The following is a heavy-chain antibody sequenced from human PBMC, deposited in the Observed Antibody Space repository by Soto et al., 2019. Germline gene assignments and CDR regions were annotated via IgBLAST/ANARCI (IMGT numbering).Heavy chain of an antibody. Sequence: QLQLHQSGSGLVKASQTLSLTCTLSGASITYGGYSWSWIRQPPGKDLEWLGYISHLESTFYNPSFQSRLTLSIDRSKNQFSLKLASMTAADTAVYYCARGGGYDPFDYLGQGTLVTVAS. CDR2: ISHLEST. J-gene: IGHJ4*02. D-gene: IGHD5-12*01. V-gene: IGHV4-30-2*01. CDR3: ARGGGYDPFDY. CDR1: GASITYGGYS.